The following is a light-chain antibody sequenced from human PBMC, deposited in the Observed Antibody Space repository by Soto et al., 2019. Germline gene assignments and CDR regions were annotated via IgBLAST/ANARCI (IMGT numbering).Light chain of an antibody. J-gene: IGKJ4*01. CDR3: LQDYIYPFT. CDR2: AAS. CDR1: QDIRND. Sequence: AIQMTQSPSSLSASVGDRITITCRASQDIRNDLGWYQQKPGQAPKFLIYAASSLQSGVPSRFSGSESGTDFTLTISSLQPEDFATYYCLQDYIYPFTFGGGTRVEIK. V-gene: IGKV1-6*01.